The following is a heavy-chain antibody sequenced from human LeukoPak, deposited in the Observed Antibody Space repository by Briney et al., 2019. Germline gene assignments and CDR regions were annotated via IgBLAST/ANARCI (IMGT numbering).Heavy chain of an antibody. J-gene: IGHJ4*02. Sequence: PGGSLRLSCAASGFTVSSNYMSWVRQAPGKGLEWVSVIYSDGNTYYADSVKGRFTISRDNSKNTLYLQMNSLRAEDTAVYYCAKDPNEYGDWHFDYWGQGTLVTVSS. D-gene: IGHD4-17*01. CDR3: AKDPNEYGDWHFDY. CDR2: IYSDGNT. CDR1: GFTVSSNY. V-gene: IGHV3-53*01.